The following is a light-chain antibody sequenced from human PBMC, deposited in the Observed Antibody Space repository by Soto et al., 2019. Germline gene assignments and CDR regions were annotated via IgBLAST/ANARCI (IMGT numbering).Light chain of an antibody. J-gene: IGLJ1*01. V-gene: IGLV2-14*01. Sequence: QSALTQPPSASGSPGQSVTISCTGTSSDVGGYNYVSWYQQHPGKAPKLMIYEVSNRPSGVSNRFSGSKSGNTASLTISGLQAEDEADYYCSSYTRSSTLVFGTGTKLTV. CDR3: SSYTRSSTLV. CDR1: SSDVGGYNY. CDR2: EVS.